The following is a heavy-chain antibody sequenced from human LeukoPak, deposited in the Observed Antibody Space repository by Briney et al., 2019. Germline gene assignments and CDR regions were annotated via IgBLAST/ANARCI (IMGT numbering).Heavy chain of an antibody. V-gene: IGHV3-33*08. CDR1: GFTFSSYA. CDR3: ARDFGYYSPFWY. J-gene: IGHJ4*02. D-gene: IGHD3-22*01. Sequence: PGGSLRLSCSASGFTFSSYAMHWVRQAPGKGLEWVAVIWYDGSNKYYADSVKGRFTISRDNSKNTLYLQMNSLRAEDTAVYYCARDFGYYSPFWYWGQGTLVTVSS. CDR2: IWYDGSNK.